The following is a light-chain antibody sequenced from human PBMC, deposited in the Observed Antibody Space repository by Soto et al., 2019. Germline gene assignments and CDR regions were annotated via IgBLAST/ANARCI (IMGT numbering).Light chain of an antibody. CDR3: QQPKSKPLT. CDR1: QGISTF. V-gene: IGKV1-39*01. CDR2: ATS. Sequence: DIQMTQSPSSLSASVGDRVTITCRASQGISTFLNWYQQPPGKAPKVLIYATSTLKSGVPSRFSGSGSGTDFTLTISSLQPEDIATYYCQQPKSKPLTFGGGTRVEIK. J-gene: IGKJ4*01.